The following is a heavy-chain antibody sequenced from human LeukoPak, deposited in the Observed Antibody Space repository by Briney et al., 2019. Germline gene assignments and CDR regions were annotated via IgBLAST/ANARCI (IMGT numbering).Heavy chain of an antibody. J-gene: IGHJ5*02. CDR1: GFTFSSYS. CDR3: ARDSSGSYRYSHH. CDR2: ISSSSSYI. D-gene: IGHD1-26*01. V-gene: IGHV3-21*01. Sequence: EGSLRLSCAASGFTFSSYSMNWVRQAPGKGLEWVSSISSSSSYIYYADSVKGRFTISRDNAKNSLYLQMNSLRAEDTAVYYCARDSSGSYRYSHHWGQGTLVTVSS.